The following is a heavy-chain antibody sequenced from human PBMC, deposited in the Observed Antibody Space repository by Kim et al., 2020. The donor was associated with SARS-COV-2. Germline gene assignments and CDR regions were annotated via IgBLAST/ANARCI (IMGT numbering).Heavy chain of an antibody. V-gene: IGHV4-30-4*01. Sequence: SETLSLTCTVSGGSISSGDYYWTWIRQPPGKGLEWIGYIYYSGITYYSPSLKSRVTISVDTSKNQFFLNLNSVAAVDTAVYYCARGAGSPSYNKFAYWGQGSLVTVSS. J-gene: IGHJ4*02. D-gene: IGHD1-1*01. CDR2: IYYSGIT. CDR1: GGSISSGDYY. CDR3: ARGAGSPSYNKFAY.